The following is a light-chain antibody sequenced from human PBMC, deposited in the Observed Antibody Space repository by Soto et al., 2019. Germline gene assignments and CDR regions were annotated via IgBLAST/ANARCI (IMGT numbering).Light chain of an antibody. CDR2: GAS. CDR3: QHYNNWPLPSWT. J-gene: IGKJ1*01. Sequence: EIVMTQSPATLSVSPGERATLSCRASQSVSSNLAWYQQTPCQAPRLLIYGASTRATGIQARVSGSGSGTGFRLTSSSLHSEEFAVYYCQHYNNWPLPSWTFGHGTKGEIK. V-gene: IGKV3-15*01. CDR1: QSVSSN.